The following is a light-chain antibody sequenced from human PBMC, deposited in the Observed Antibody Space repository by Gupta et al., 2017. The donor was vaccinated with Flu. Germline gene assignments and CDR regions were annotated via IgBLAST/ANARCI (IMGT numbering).Light chain of an antibody. Sequence: DIQMTQSPSSLSASVGDRVTLTCQASQDISNYLNWYQQKPGKAPKLLIYDASNLETGAPSRFSGSGSGTDFTFTISSLQPEDIATYYCQQYDNLPLTFGGGTKVEIK. V-gene: IGKV1-33*01. CDR2: DAS. J-gene: IGKJ4*01. CDR3: QQYDNLPLT. CDR1: QDISNY.